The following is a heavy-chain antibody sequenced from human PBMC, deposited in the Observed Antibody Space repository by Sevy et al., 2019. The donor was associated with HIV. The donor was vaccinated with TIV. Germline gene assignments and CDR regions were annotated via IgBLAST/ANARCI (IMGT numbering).Heavy chain of an antibody. D-gene: IGHD6-19*01. Sequence: GGSLRLSCAASGFTFSSYWMSWVRQAPGKGLEWVVNIKQDGSEKYYVDSVKGRFTISRDNAKNSLYLQMNSLRAEDTAVYYCSGYSSGLDYWGQGILVTVSS. J-gene: IGHJ4*02. CDR2: IKQDGSEK. CDR1: GFTFSSYW. V-gene: IGHV3-7*01. CDR3: SGYSSGLDY.